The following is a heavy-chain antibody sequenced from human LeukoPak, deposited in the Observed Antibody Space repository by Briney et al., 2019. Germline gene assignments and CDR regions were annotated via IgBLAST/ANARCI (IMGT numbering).Heavy chain of an antibody. CDR1: GFTFSNYG. V-gene: IGHV3-23*01. Sequence: PGGSLRLSCAVSGFTFSNYGMNWVRQAPGKGLEWVSAISGSGDNTYYADSVKGRFTISRDNSKNTLYLRMNSLRAGDTAVYFCAKDLSPGHYWGQGILVTVSS. J-gene: IGHJ4*02. CDR3: AKDLSPGHY. D-gene: IGHD2/OR15-2a*01. CDR2: ISGSGDNT.